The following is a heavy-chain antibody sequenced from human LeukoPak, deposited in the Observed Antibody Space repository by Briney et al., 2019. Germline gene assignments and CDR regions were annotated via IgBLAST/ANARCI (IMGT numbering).Heavy chain of an antibody. CDR2: ISDSGSST. J-gene: IGHJ5*02. D-gene: IGHD6-19*01. V-gene: IGHV3-23*01. Sequence: GGSLRLSCAASGFTFSNYDMSWVRQAPGKGLEWVSSISDSGSSTYYADSVKGRFTISRDNSKNTLYLQMTNLRAADTAVYYCAKDQSRAVAADWFDPWDQGSLVTVSS. CDR1: GFTFSNYD. CDR3: AKDQSRAVAADWFDP.